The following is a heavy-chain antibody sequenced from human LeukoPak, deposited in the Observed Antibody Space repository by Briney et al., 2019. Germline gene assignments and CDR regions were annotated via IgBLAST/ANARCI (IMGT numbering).Heavy chain of an antibody. J-gene: IGHJ3*02. CDR3: AKGHSYPRTGIYPGGAFDI. V-gene: IGHV3-23*01. Sequence: PGGSLRLSCAASGFTFGSYSMTWVRQAPGKGLEWVASIAGNGGETQFADTVKGRFTISRDNSKNTLSLQVNSLRAEDTALYYCAKGHSYPRTGIYPGGAFDIWGQGTVVTVSS. CDR2: IAGNGGET. D-gene: IGHD1-1*01. CDR1: GFTFGSYS.